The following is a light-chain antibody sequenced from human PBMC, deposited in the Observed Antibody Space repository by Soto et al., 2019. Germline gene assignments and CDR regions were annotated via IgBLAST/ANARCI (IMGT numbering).Light chain of an antibody. CDR2: DAS. J-gene: IGKJ5*01. Sequence: EDVLPQSPATVSLSAGERATLSCMASQSIRTALAWYQQKPGQAPRLAIFDASNRANGVPARFGGSGSGTDFTLTINSLEPEDFAVYSCQQRNVWPPITFGQGTRLEIK. CDR1: QSIRTA. V-gene: IGKV3-11*01. CDR3: QQRNVWPPIT.